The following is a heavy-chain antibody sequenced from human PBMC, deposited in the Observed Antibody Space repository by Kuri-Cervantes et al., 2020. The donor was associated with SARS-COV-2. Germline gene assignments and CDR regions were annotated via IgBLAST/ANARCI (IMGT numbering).Heavy chain of an antibody. J-gene: IGHJ6*03. CDR1: GFTFSSYW. V-gene: IGHV3-7*04. D-gene: IGHD2-21*01. CDR3: ARVAGEGPIYYYYMDV. Sequence: GGSLRLSCAASGFTFSSYWMSWVRQAPGKGLEWVANIKQDGSEKYYVDSVKGRFTISKGNAKNSLYLQMNGLRGEDTAVYSCARVAGEGPIYYYYMDVWGKGTAVTVSS. CDR2: IKQDGSEK.